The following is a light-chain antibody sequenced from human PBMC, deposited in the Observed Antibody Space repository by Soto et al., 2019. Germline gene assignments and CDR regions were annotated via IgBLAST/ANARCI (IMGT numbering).Light chain of an antibody. Sequence: EIVLTQSPGTLSLSPGERATLSCRASQSVSSSYLGWYQQIPGRAPRVLIFDASIRATGIPDRFSGSGSGTGFTLTISRLEPEDFAVYYCHQYDTLPLTFGGGTKVDIK. CDR3: HQYDTLPLT. J-gene: IGKJ4*01. V-gene: IGKV3-20*01. CDR2: DAS. CDR1: QSVSSSY.